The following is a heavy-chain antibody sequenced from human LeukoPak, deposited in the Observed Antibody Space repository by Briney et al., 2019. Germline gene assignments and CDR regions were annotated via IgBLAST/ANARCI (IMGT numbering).Heavy chain of an antibody. CDR2: IYPGDSDT. D-gene: IGHD6-13*01. CDR1: GYSFTDYW. J-gene: IGHJ4*02. CDR3: ARLRGQPVNYFDY. Sequence: GESLKISCEGSGYSFTDYWTVWVRQMPGKGLEWMGIIYPGDSDTRYSPSFQGQVTISADKSISTAYLQWSSLKASDTAMYYCARLRGQPVNYFDYRGQGTLVTVS. V-gene: IGHV5-51*01.